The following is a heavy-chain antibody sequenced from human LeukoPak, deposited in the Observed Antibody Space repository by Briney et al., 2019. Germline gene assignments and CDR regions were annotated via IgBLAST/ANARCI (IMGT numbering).Heavy chain of an antibody. CDR1: GGSFSGYY. J-gene: IGHJ5*02. CDR3: ARSAERLLHRNWFDP. D-gene: IGHD1-1*01. Sequence: SETLSLTCAVYGGSFSGYYWSWIRQPPGKGLEWIGEINHSGSTNYNPSLKSRVTISVDTSKNQFSLKLSSVTAADTAVYYCARSAERLLHRNWFDPWGQGTLVTVSS. CDR2: INHSGST. V-gene: IGHV4-34*01.